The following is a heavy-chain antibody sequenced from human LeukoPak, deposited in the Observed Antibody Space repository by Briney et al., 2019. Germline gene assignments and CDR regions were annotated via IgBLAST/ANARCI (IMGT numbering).Heavy chain of an antibody. J-gene: IGHJ3*02. CDR1: GYTFTDYF. Sequence: ASVKVSCKASGYTFTDYFIHWVRQAPGQGLEWMGWIDPNTGGTNFAQKFQGRVTMTSDTSISTAYMDLSSLTYDDTAVYYCARGRLISCSRSSCSPDAAFDIWGQGTMVTISS. CDR2: IDPNTGGT. CDR3: ARGRLISCSRSSCSPDAAFDI. D-gene: IGHD2-2*01. V-gene: IGHV1-2*02.